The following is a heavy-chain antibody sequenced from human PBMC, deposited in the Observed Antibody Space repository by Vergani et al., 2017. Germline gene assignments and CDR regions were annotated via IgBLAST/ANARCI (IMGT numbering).Heavy chain of an antibody. CDR1: GFTFSAYA. CDR2: ISGSSSYV. CDR3: ARGLWDCTHIRCSPPSY. V-gene: IGHV3-21*01. J-gene: IGHJ4*02. D-gene: IGHD2-8*01. Sequence: EVQLVESGGRPIQTGGSLRLSCAASGFTFSAYAMNWVRQAPGKGLEWIASISGSSSYVFYRDSVEGRFTITRDNAKKSVYLQMNSLRAEDTAMYFCARGLWDCTHIRCSPPSYWGQGTQVTVSS.